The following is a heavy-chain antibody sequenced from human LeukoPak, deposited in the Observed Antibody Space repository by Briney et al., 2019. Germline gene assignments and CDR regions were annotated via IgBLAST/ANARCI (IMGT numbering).Heavy chain of an antibody. Sequence: SETLSLTCAVYGGSFSGYYWSWIRQPPGKGLEWIGEINHSGSTNYNPSLKSRVTISVDTSKNQFSLKLSSVTAADTAVCYCARHAPIYSYGIFDYWGQGTLVAVSS. CDR1: GGSFSGYY. D-gene: IGHD5-18*01. J-gene: IGHJ4*02. CDR2: INHSGST. V-gene: IGHV4-34*01. CDR3: ARHAPIYSYGIFDY.